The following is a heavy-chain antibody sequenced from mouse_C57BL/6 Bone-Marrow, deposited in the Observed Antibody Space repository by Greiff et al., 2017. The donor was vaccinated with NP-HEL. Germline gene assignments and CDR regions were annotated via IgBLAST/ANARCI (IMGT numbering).Heavy chain of an antibody. CDR2: IYPRSGNT. D-gene: IGHD1-1*01. V-gene: IGHV1-81*01. CDR3: ATLITTVVATRYFDV. Sequence: QVQLKQSGAELARPGASVKLSCKASGYTFTSYGISWVKQRTGQGLEWIGEIYPRSGNTYYNEKFKGKATLTADKSSSTAYMELRSLTSEDSAVYFCATLITTVVATRYFDVWGTGTTVTVSS. CDR1: GYTFTSYG. J-gene: IGHJ1*03.